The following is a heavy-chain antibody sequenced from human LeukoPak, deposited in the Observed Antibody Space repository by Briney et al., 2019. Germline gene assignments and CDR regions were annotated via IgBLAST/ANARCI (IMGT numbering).Heavy chain of an antibody. CDR1: GGSINNYY. D-gene: IGHD2-15*01. Sequence: TASETLSLTCSVSGGSINNYYWNWIRQPPGKGLEWIGYIYYSGSTRYNPSLQSRVTMSIGTSKNQFSLKLSSVTAADTAVYYCASIKLGYCSGGSCPAEYFQHWGQGTLVTVSS. J-gene: IGHJ1*01. CDR3: ASIKLGYCSGGSCPAEYFQH. CDR2: IYYSGST. V-gene: IGHV4-59*01.